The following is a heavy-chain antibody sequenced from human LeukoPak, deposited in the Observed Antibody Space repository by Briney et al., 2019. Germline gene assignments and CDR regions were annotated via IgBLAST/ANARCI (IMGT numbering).Heavy chain of an antibody. CDR1: GYIFTRYW. D-gene: IGHD4-17*01. Sequence: GESLKISCKGSGYIFTRYWIGWVRQMPGKGLEWMGIIFPADSQTRSSPSFRGQGTLSVDKYTSTAYLQWSSLRASDTAVYYCARVRSGDYMGHGDAFDIWGQGTLVTVSS. V-gene: IGHV5-51*01. CDR3: ARVRSGDYMGHGDAFDI. J-gene: IGHJ3*02. CDR2: IFPADSQT.